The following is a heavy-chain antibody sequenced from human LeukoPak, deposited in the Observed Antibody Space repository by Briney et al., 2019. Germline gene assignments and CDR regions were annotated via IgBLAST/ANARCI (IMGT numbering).Heavy chain of an antibody. Sequence: PGGSLRLSRAVSGFTFSSYWMSWVRQAPGKGLEWVANIKQDGSEKYYVDSVKGRFTISRDNAKNSLYLQMNSLRAEDTAVYYCARDRFLEWLLSAFDIWGQGTMVTVSS. CDR2: IKQDGSEK. CDR1: GFTFSSYW. V-gene: IGHV3-7*01. D-gene: IGHD3-3*01. J-gene: IGHJ3*02. CDR3: ARDRFLEWLLSAFDI.